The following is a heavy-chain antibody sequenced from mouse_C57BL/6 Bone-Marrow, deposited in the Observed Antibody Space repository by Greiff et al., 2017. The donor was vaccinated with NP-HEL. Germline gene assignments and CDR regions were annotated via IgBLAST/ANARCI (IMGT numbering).Heavy chain of an antibody. V-gene: IGHV6-6*01. CDR1: GFTFSDAW. Sequence: EVKVEESGGGLVQPGGSMKLSCAASGFTFSDAWMDWVRQSPEKGLEWVAEIRNKANNHATYYAESVKGRFTISRDDSKSSVYLQMNSLRAEDTGIYYCTRREDYDGGDYWGQGTTLTVSS. J-gene: IGHJ2*01. CDR2: IRNKANNHAT. CDR3: TRREDYDGGDY. D-gene: IGHD2-4*01.